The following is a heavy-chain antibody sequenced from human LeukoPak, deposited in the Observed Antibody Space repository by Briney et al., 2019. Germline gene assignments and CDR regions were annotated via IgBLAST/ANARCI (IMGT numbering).Heavy chain of an antibody. Sequence: PSETLSLTCTVSGGSISSYYWSWIRQPAGKGLEWIGRIYTSGSTNYNPSLKSRVTISVDTSKNQFSLNLSSVTAADTAVYYCARYYYGSGSLYFDYWGQGTLVTVSS. J-gene: IGHJ4*02. CDR2: IYTSGST. V-gene: IGHV4-4*07. CDR1: GGSISSYY. CDR3: ARYYYGSGSLYFDY. D-gene: IGHD3-10*01.